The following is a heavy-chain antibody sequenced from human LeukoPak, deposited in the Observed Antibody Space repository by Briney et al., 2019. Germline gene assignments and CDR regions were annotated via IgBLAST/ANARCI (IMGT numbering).Heavy chain of an antibody. CDR1: GGSFSGYY. CDR3: ARLNKPGWFDP. Sequence: SETLSLTCAVYGGSFSGYYWSWIRQPPGKGLEWIGNIYYSGSTYYNPSLKGRLTISVDTSKNQFSLKLTSVTAADTAVYYCARLNKPGWFDPWGQGTLVTVSS. CDR2: IYYSGST. J-gene: IGHJ5*02. D-gene: IGHD1-14*01. V-gene: IGHV4-34*01.